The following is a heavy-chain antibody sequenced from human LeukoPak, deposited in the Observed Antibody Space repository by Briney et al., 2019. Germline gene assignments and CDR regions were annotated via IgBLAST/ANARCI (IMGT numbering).Heavy chain of an antibody. J-gene: IGHJ4*02. Sequence: PGGSLTLSCAVSGFSVSSFDMSWVRQAPGKGLEWISSISLNDETTWYADSVKRRFIISSDNSKNTLYLQLTSLRAEDTAVYYCAQGFSSGWYPYWGQGSLVSVSS. V-gene: IGHV3-23*01. CDR2: ISLNDETT. CDR1: GFSVSSFD. D-gene: IGHD6-19*01. CDR3: AQGFSSGWYPY.